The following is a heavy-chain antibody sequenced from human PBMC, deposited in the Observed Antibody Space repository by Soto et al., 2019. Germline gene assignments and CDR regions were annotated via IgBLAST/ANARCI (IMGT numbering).Heavy chain of an antibody. D-gene: IGHD2-2*01. CDR3: ARTQGIVVVPAATDYYYYGMDV. J-gene: IGHJ6*02. Sequence: GASVKVSCKASGYTFTSYYMHWVRRAPGQGLEWMGIINPSGGSTRYAQKFQGRVTMTTDKSTSTAYMELSSLRSEDTAVYYCARTQGIVVVPAATDYYYYGMDVWGQGTTVTVS. V-gene: IGHV1-46*01. CDR1: GYTFTSYY. CDR2: INPSGGST.